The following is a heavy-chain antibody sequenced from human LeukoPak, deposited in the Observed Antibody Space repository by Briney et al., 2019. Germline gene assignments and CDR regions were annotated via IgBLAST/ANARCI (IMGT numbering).Heavy chain of an antibody. CDR3: ARHEASVGPLLYYYYYMDV. Sequence: SETLSLTCTVSGGSISSSSYYWGWIRQPPGKGLEWIGSIYYSGSTYYNPSLKSRVTISVGTSKNQFSLKLGSVTAADTAVYYCARHEASVGPLLYYYYYMDVWGKGTTVTVSS. V-gene: IGHV4-39*01. CDR1: GGSISSSSYY. J-gene: IGHJ6*03. D-gene: IGHD4-23*01. CDR2: IYYSGST.